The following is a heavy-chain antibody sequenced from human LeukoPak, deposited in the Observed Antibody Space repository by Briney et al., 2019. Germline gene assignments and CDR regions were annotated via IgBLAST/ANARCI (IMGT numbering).Heavy chain of an antibody. CDR2: ISSSSSYI. CDR1: GFTFDDYA. CDR3: ARPITVTTHVDY. D-gene: IGHD4-17*01. J-gene: IGHJ4*02. V-gene: IGHV3-21*01. Sequence: PGGSLRLSCAASGFTFDDYAMNWVRQAPGKGLEWVSSISSSSSYIYYADSVKGRFTISRDNAKNSLYLQMNSLRAEDTAVYYCARPITVTTHVDYWGQGTLVTVSS.